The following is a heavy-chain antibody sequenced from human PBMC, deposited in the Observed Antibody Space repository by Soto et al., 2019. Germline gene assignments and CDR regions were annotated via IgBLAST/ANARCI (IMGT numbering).Heavy chain of an antibody. CDR3: EGRSGSTSNPYYYYYGMDV. Sequence: PSETLSLTCTVSGGSISTSGYSWGWIRQPPGKGLEWIGSINHSGGTYYNPSLKSRVTMSVDTSKNHFSLKLSSVTAADTAVYYCEGRSGSTSNPYYYYYGMDVWGQGTTVTVSS. D-gene: IGHD3-10*01. V-gene: IGHV4-39*02. CDR1: GGSISTSGYS. CDR2: INHSGGT. J-gene: IGHJ6*02.